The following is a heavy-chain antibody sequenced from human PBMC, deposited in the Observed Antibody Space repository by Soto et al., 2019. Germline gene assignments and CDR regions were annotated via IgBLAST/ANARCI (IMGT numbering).Heavy chain of an antibody. J-gene: IGHJ4*02. CDR3: ARRSSSWDLEY. CDR2: ISGSGGST. V-gene: IGHV3-23*01. CDR1: GFTFGSYA. D-gene: IGHD6-13*01. Sequence: VKLLESGGGLVQPGGSLRLSCAASGFTFGSYAMNWVRQAPGKGLEWVSVISGSGGSTYYADSVKGRFTISRINSKHTLYLKMNSLRAEDPDVYYCARRSSSWDLEYWGQGTLVTVSS.